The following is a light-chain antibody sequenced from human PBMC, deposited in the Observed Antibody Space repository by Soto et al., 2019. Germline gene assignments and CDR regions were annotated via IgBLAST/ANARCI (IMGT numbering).Light chain of an antibody. CDR1: QNVRSN. Sequence: EIVMTQSPATLSVSPGERATLSCRASQNVRSNLAWYQQKPGQAPRLLIYGASTRATGIPARFSGRGSGTDFTLTISRLEPEDFAVYYCQQYGSSPLTFGRGTKV. CDR3: QQYGSSPLT. CDR2: GAS. J-gene: IGKJ4*01. V-gene: IGKV3-15*01.